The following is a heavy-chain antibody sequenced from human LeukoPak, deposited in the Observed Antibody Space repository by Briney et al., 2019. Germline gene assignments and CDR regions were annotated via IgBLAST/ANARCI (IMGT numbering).Heavy chain of an antibody. V-gene: IGHV3-23*01. J-gene: IGHJ4*02. CDR2: ISVSGDNT. D-gene: IGHD2-2*01. CDR3: ARPYSSSVQRYFDY. Sequence: PGGSLRLSCAASGFTFSSHAMSWVRQAPGKRLEWVSAISVSGDNTYYADSVKGRFTISRDNSKNTLYLQMNSLRAEDTAVYYCARPYSSSVQRYFDYWGQGTLVTVSS. CDR1: GFTFSSHA.